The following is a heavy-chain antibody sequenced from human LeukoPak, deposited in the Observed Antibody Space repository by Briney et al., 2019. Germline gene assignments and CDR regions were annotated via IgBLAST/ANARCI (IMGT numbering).Heavy chain of an antibody. CDR3: ARDVDSSGLI. CDR1: GFTFSNYW. Sequence: PGGSLRLSCAVSGFTFSNYWMSWVRQAPGKGLEWVANIKQDGSEKYYVDSVKGRFTISRDNAKNSLYLQMNSLRAEDTAVYYCARDVDSSGLIWGQGTLVTVSS. J-gene: IGHJ4*02. CDR2: IKQDGSEK. V-gene: IGHV3-7*01. D-gene: IGHD3-22*01.